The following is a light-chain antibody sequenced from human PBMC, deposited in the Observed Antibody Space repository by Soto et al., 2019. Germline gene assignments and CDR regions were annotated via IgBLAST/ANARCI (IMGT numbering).Light chain of an antibody. J-gene: IGLJ1*01. CDR2: DVS. CDR3: SSYTSSTALV. V-gene: IGLV2-14*03. Sequence: QSALTQPASVSGSPGQSITISCTGTSSDVGGYNYVSWYQHHPGKAPKLMIYDVSNRPSGVSNRFSGSKSGTTASLTISGLQAEDEADYYCSSYTSSTALVFGTGTKVTVL. CDR1: SSDVGGYNY.